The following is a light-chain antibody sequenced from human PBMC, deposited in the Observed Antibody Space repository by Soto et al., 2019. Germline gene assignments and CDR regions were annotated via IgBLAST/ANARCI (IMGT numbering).Light chain of an antibody. CDR1: QSVSSN. Sequence: EIVMTQSPATLSVSPGERVTLSCRASQSVSSNLAWYQQKPGQAPRLPIYGASTRATANPGRFSGSGSGTEFTLTISSLQSEDFAVYYCQQYNNWLGTFGQGTKVEIK. V-gene: IGKV3-15*01. CDR3: QQYNNWLGT. CDR2: GAS. J-gene: IGKJ1*01.